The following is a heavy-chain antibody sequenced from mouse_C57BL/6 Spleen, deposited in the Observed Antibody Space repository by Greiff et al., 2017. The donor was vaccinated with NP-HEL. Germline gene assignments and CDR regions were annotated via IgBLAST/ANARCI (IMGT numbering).Heavy chain of an antibody. Sequence: QVQLQQPGAELVRPGTSVKLSCKASGYTFTSYWMHWVKQRPGQGLEWIGVIDPSDSYTNYNQKFKGKATLTVDTSSSTAYMQLSSLTSEDSAVYYCARASGYAFDYWGQGTTLTVSS. CDR2: IDPSDSYT. CDR3: ARASGYAFDY. V-gene: IGHV1-59*01. D-gene: IGHD2-2*01. J-gene: IGHJ2*01. CDR1: GYTFTSYW.